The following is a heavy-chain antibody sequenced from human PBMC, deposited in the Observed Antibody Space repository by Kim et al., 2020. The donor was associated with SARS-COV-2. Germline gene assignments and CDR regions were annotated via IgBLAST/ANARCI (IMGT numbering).Heavy chain of an antibody. Sequence: SVKVSCKASGGTFSSYAISWVRQAPGQGLEWMGGIIPIFGTANYAQKFQGRVTITADESTSTAYMELSSLRSEDTAVYYCARAVGYYYDSSGYYWDYWGQGTLVTVSS. CDR3: ARAVGYYYDSSGYYWDY. D-gene: IGHD3-22*01. CDR2: IIPIFGTA. J-gene: IGHJ4*02. CDR1: GGTFSSYA. V-gene: IGHV1-69*13.